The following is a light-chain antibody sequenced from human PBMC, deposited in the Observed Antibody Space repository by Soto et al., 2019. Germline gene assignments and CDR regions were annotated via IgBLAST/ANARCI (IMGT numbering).Light chain of an antibody. V-gene: IGLV2-14*01. CDR2: EVN. J-gene: IGLJ1*01. CDR3: SSHSSSSAYYV. CDR1: SSDIGYYDY. Sequence: QSALTQPASVSGSPGQSITISCTGTSSDIGYYDYVSWYQHHSGKAPKLIIYEVNNRPSGVSNRFSGSKSVNTAFLTISGLQAEDEADYYCSSHSSSSAYYVFGTGTKLTVL.